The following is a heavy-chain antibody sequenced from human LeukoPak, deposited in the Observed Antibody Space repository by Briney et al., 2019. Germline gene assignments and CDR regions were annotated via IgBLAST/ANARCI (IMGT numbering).Heavy chain of an antibody. CDR1: GFTFSSYA. CDR2: INDDGSFR. D-gene: IGHD3-10*01. J-gene: IGHJ1*01. Sequence: GGSLRLSCAASGFTFSSYAMSWVRQAPGKGLVWVSRINDDGSFRRYANSVKGRFTISRDNAKNTLFLQMDSLRAEDTAVYYCARVSGPGMNEYYHLWGQGTLVTVSS. CDR3: ARVSGPGMNEYYHL. V-gene: IGHV3-74*01.